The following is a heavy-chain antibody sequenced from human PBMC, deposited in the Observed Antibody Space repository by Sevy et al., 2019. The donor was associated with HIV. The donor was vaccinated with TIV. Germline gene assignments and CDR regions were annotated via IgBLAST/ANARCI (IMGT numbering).Heavy chain of an antibody. CDR1: GDSISNGDYY. J-gene: IGHJ4*02. Sequence: SQTLSLTCTVSGDSISNGDYYWGWIRQPPGKGPEWIGSIYYSGSTYYNPSLMSRVTISVDTSRNQFSLKLSSVTAADTAVYYCARPQYGGSHLLFDYWGQRTLVTVSS. CDR3: ARPQYGGSHLLFDY. D-gene: IGHD5-12*01. CDR2: IYYSGST. V-gene: IGHV4-39*01.